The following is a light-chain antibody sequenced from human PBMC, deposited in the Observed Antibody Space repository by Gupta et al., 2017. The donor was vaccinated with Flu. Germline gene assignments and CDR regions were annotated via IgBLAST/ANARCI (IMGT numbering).Light chain of an antibody. CDR3: AVWDDSRSGRGV. CDR2: RDD. CDR1: NSNIGSNY. Sequence: QSVLPQAPSVTGSPGERVTISCSDSNSNIGSNYVFWYQQLPGQAPKLLIYRDDHRPSGVPDRFSGSKSDNSASLAINGLQAEDEGVYYCAVWDDSRSGRGVFGGGTRVTVL. J-gene: IGLJ3*02. V-gene: IGLV1-47*01.